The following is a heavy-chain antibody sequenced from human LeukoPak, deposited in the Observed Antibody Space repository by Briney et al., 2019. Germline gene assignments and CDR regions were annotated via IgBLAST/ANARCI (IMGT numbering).Heavy chain of an antibody. D-gene: IGHD3-10*01. CDR3: AKDHHGSGSYLDY. CDR2: ISWDGGST. J-gene: IGHJ4*02. V-gene: IGHV3-43D*03. CDR1: GFTFDDYA. Sequence: GGSLRLSCAASGFTFDDYAMHWVRQAPGKGLEWVSLISWDGGSTYYADSVKGRFTISRDNSKNSLYLQMNSLRAEDTALYYCAKDHHGSGSYLDYWGQGTLVTVSS.